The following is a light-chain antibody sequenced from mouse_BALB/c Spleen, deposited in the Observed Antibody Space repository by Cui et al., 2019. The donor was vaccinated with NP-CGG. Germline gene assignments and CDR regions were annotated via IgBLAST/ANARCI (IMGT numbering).Light chain of an antibody. Sequence: QAVVTQESALTTSPGETVTLTCRSSTGAVTTSNYAKWVQEKPDHLFTGLIGGTNNRVPGVPARFSGSLIGDKAVLTITGTQTEDEAIYFCALWYSNHWMFGGGTKLTVL. CDR2: GTN. V-gene: IGLV1*01. CDR3: ALWYSNHWM. CDR1: TGAVTTSNY. J-gene: IGLJ1*01.